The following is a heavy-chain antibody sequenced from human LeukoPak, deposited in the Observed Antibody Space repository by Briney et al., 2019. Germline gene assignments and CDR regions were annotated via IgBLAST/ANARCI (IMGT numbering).Heavy chain of an antibody. V-gene: IGHV4-39*07. D-gene: IGHD6-13*01. J-gene: IGHJ5*02. CDR1: GGSISSSSYY. Sequence: SETLSLTCTVSGGSISSSSYYWGWIRQPPGKGLEWIGSIYYSGSTYYNPSLKSRVTISVDTSKNQFSLKLSSVTAADTAVYYCARDYFAAAGTGGWFDPWGQGTLVTVSS. CDR3: ARDYFAAAGTGGWFDP. CDR2: IYYSGST.